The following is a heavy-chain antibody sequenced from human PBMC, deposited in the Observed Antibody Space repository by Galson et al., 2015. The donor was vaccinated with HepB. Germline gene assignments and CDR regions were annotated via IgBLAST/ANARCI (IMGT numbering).Heavy chain of an antibody. CDR3: AREGRWLVQGWFDP. CDR1: GFTFSDYW. Sequence: CAASGFTFSDYWMSWVRQAPGKGLEWVANIKQDGSEKYYVDSVKGRFTISRDNAKNSLYLQMNSLRAEDTAVYYCAREGRWLVQGWFDPWGQGTLVTVSS. J-gene: IGHJ5*02. V-gene: IGHV3-7*03. CDR2: IKQDGSEK. D-gene: IGHD6-19*01.